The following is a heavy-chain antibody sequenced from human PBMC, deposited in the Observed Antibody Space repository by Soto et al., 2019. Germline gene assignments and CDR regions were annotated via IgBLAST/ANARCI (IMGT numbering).Heavy chain of an antibody. CDR3: AKSPLGYCSGGSCYPPPYFDY. V-gene: IGHV3-23*01. CDR2: VGGSGDST. CDR1: GFTFSNYA. J-gene: IGHJ4*02. Sequence: EVQLLDSGGGLVQPGGSLRLSCAASGFTFSNYAMSWVRQAPGKGLEWVSGVGGSGDSTYYADSVKGRFTISRDNSKDTLYLQRNSLRAEDTAVYYCAKSPLGYCSGGSCYPPPYFDYWGQGTLVTVSS. D-gene: IGHD2-15*01.